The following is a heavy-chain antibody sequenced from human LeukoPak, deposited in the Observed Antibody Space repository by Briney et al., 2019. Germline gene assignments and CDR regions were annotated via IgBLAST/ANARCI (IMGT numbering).Heavy chain of an antibody. D-gene: IGHD3-3*01. CDR2: IYTSGST. V-gene: IGHV4-61*02. Sequence: SETLSLTCTVSGGSISSGNYFWSWIRQPAGKGLEWTGRIYTSGSTNYNPSLKSRVTISVDTSKNQFSLKLSSVTAADTAVYYCARSPLEYDFWSGRHYYFDYWGQGTLVTVSS. CDR1: GGSISSGNYF. CDR3: ARSPLEYDFWSGRHYYFDY. J-gene: IGHJ4*02.